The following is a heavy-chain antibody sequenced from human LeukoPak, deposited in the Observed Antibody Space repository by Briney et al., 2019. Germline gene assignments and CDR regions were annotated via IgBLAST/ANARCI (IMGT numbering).Heavy chain of an antibody. D-gene: IGHD6-13*01. J-gene: IGHJ6*02. CDR3: ARGPYSSSIYYYYGMDV. CDR1: GGSTSSYY. Sequence: SETLSLTCTVSGGSTSSYYWSWIRQPAGKGLEWIGRISTSGSTNYNPSLKSRVTISVDTSKNQFSLKLSSVTAADTAVYYCARGPYSSSIYYYYGMDVWGQGTTVTVSS. V-gene: IGHV4-4*07. CDR2: ISTSGST.